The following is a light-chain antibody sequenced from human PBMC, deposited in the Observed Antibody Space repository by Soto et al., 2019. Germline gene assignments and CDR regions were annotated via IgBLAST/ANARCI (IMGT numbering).Light chain of an antibody. CDR1: QGISRS. V-gene: IGKV1D-12*01. CDR3: QQADTFPIT. Sequence: DIQMTQSPSSVSASVGDRVTIRCQASQGISRSLAWYQQKPGKAPKLLIYAASSLQSGVPSRFSGSGFGTDFTLTISSLQPEDSAIYYCQQADTFPITFGQGTRLEI. J-gene: IGKJ5*01. CDR2: AAS.